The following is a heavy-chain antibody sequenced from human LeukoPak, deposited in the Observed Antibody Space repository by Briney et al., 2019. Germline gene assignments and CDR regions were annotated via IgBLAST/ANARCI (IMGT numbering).Heavy chain of an antibody. CDR1: GFTFNTYA. Sequence: GGSLRLSCAASGFTFNTYAMSWVRQAPGKGLEWVSGIGGSGSSTYYAESVKGRFTISRDNSKNTLYLQMNSLRAVDTAAYYCAKAVDDYFFDYWGQGTLVTVSS. V-gene: IGHV3-23*01. CDR2: IGGSGSST. CDR3: AKAVDDYFFDY. J-gene: IGHJ4*02. D-gene: IGHD2-21*02.